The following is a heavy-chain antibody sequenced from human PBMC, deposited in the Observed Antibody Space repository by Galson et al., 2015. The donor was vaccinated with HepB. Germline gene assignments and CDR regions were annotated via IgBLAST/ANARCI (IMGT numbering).Heavy chain of an antibody. CDR2: IKQDGSEK. V-gene: IGHV3-7*01. CDR1: GFTFSSYW. Sequence: SLRLSCAASGFTFSSYWMSWVRQAPGKGLEWVANIKQDGSEKYYVDSVKGRFTISRDNAKNSLYLQMNSLRAEDTAVYYCARSDFWSGYYNDYYYYMDVWGKGTTVTVSS. D-gene: IGHD3-3*01. J-gene: IGHJ6*03. CDR3: ARSDFWSGYYNDYYYYMDV.